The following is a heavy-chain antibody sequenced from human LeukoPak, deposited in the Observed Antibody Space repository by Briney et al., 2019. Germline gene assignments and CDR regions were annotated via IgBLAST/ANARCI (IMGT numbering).Heavy chain of an antibody. CDR3: ARDGVGDSSSCPFDY. V-gene: IGHV3-30*04. CDR2: ISYDGRSK. Sequence: GGSLRLSCAASAVTFSSYAMLCGRHALGEGLEWVAAISYDGRSKDYADSVKGRLTISRDDSRNTVYLQMNSLRVEDTAVYYGARDGVGDSSSCPFDYGGQGTLVTVSA. CDR1: AVTFSSYA. D-gene: IGHD6-13*01. J-gene: IGHJ4*02.